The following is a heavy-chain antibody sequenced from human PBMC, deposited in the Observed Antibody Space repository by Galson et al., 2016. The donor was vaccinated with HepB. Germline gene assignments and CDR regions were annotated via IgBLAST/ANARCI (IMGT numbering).Heavy chain of an antibody. V-gene: IGHV3-33*01. CDR1: GLTFSNYV. CDR3: ASQEIIVVPLDAGGMDV. J-gene: IGHJ6*02. Sequence: SLRLSCAASGLTFSNYVMHWVRQAPGKGLEWVALTWFDGTKNHYADSVKGRFTISRDNSKNTVYLQMNSLRAEDAAVYYCASQEIIVVPLDAGGMDVWGQGTTVTVSS. D-gene: IGHD2-2*01. CDR2: TWFDGTKN.